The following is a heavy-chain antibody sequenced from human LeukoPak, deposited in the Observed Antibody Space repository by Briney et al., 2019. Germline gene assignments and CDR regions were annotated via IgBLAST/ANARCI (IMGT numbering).Heavy chain of an antibody. V-gene: IGHV3-23*01. CDR1: GFTFSSYA. Sequence: GGSLRLSCAASGFTFSSYAMSWVRQAPGKGLEWVSAISGSGGSTYYGDSVKGRFTISRDNSKNTLYLQMNSLRAEDTAVYYCAKESDILTGYFVAYWGQGTLVTVSS. CDR2: ISGSGGST. J-gene: IGHJ4*02. CDR3: AKESDILTGYFVAY. D-gene: IGHD3-9*01.